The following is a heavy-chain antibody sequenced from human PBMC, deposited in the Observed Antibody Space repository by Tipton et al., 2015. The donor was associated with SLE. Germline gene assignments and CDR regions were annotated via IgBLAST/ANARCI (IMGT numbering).Heavy chain of an antibody. J-gene: IGHJ5*02. CDR3: ARHSGVVDSGWIGP. D-gene: IGHD2-15*01. Sequence: TLSLTCAVYGGSFSGYYWSWIRQPPGKGLEWIGNIYYSGSTHYNPSLKSRVTISVDTSKNHFSLSVRSVTAADTAVYYCARHSGVVDSGWIGPWGQGTLVTVSS. CDR2: IYYSGST. CDR1: GGSFSGYY. V-gene: IGHV4-34*01.